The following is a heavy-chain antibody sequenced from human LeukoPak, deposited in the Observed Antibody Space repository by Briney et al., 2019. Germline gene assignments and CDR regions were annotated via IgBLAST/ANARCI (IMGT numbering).Heavy chain of an antibody. CDR1: GFTFSRYW. Sequence: PGGSLRLSCAASGFTFSRYWMHWVRQAPGKGLLWVSRINSDGSSTYYADSVKGRFTTSRDSAKNALHLQMNSLTAEDTAVYYCVLDLFSSFAFDIWGQGTMVTVSS. CDR3: VLDLFSSFAFDI. D-gene: IGHD3/OR15-3a*01. J-gene: IGHJ3*02. CDR2: INSDGSST. V-gene: IGHV3-74*01.